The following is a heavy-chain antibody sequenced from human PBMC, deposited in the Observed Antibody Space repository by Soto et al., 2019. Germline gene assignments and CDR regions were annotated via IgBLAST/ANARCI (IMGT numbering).Heavy chain of an antibody. V-gene: IGHV3-7*05. D-gene: IGHD3-10*01. Sequence: EVQLVESGGGLVQPGGSLRLSCGVSGFTFGDYWMTWVRQAPGKGLEWVANMNQDGNERFYVDSVKGRFTISRDNAKNSLYLQTTSLRAEDTAVYYCASLRISYAVDVWGQGTTVTVSS. CDR3: ASLRISYAVDV. CDR2: MNQDGNER. CDR1: GFTFGDYW. J-gene: IGHJ6*02.